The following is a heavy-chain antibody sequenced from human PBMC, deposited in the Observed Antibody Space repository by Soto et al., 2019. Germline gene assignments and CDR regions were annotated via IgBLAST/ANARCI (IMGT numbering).Heavy chain of an antibody. J-gene: IGHJ6*02. D-gene: IGHD5-12*01. Sequence: SGPTLVNPTQTLTLTCTFSGFSLSTSGVGVGWIRQPPGKALEWLALIYWNDDKRYSPSLKSRLTITKDTSKNQVVLTMTNMDPVDTATYYCAQVRGRWLQLPHYYYYYGMDVWGQGTTVTVSS. CDR3: AQVRGRWLQLPHYYYYYGMDV. CDR2: IYWNDDK. V-gene: IGHV2-5*01. CDR1: GFSLSTSGVG.